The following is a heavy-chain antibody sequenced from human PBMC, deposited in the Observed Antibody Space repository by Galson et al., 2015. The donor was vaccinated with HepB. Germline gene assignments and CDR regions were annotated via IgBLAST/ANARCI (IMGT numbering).Heavy chain of an antibody. V-gene: IGHV4-4*07. CDR2: IYTSGST. CDR1: GGSISSYY. J-gene: IGHJ4*02. CDR3: ASTRHDYGDYGVWNYFDY. D-gene: IGHD4-17*01. Sequence: LSLTCTVSGGSISSYYWSWIRQPAGKGLEWIGRIYTSGSTNYNPSLKSRVTMSVDTSKNQFSLKPSSVTAADTAVYYCASTRHDYGDYGVWNYFDYWGQGTLVTVSS.